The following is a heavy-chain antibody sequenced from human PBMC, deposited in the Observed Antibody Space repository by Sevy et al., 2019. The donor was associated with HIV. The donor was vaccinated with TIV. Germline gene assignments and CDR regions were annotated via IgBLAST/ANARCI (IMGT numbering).Heavy chain of an antibody. J-gene: IGHJ6*02. V-gene: IGHV1-8*01. CDR1: GYTFTSYD. CDR2: MNPNSGNT. Sequence: ASVKVSCKASGYTFTSYDINWVRQATGQGLEWMGWMNPNSGNTGYAQKFQGRVTMTRNTSRSTAYMELSSLRSEDTAVYYCARDRGVLGFGDVWGQGTTVTVSS. CDR3: ARDRGVLGFGDV. D-gene: IGHD3-10*01.